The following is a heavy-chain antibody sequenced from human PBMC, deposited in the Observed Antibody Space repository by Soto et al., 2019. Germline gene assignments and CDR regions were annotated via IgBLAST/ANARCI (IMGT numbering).Heavy chain of an antibody. Sequence: ASVKVSCKASGYTFTGYYMHWVRQAPGQGLEWMGWINPNSGGTNYAQKFQGRVTMTRDTSISTAYMELSRLRSDDTAVYYCARDSNTDYYGSGSYYWSYWGQGTLVTVSS. CDR2: INPNSGGT. CDR1: GYTFTGYY. CDR3: ARDSNTDYYGSGSYYWSY. V-gene: IGHV1-2*02. D-gene: IGHD3-10*01. J-gene: IGHJ4*02.